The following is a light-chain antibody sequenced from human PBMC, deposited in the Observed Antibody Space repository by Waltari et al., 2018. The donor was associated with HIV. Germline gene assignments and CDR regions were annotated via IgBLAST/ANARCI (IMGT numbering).Light chain of an antibody. Sequence: QTVVTQEPSFSVSPGGTVTLTCGLSSGSVSTSYYPSWYQQTPGQAPRTLIYSTITRASGVPDRCSGSILGNKAALTITGAQADDESDYYCVLYMGSGIWVFGGGTKLTVL. CDR2: STI. CDR3: VLYMGSGIWV. CDR1: SGSVSTSYY. V-gene: IGLV8-61*01. J-gene: IGLJ3*02.